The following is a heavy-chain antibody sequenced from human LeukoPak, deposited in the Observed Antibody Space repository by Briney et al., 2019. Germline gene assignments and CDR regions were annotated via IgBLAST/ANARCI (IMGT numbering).Heavy chain of an antibody. CDR3: ARHDYGDSPDY. J-gene: IGHJ4*02. D-gene: IGHD4-17*01. Sequence: SETLSLTCTVAGGSISSYYWSWIRQPPGKGLEWIGYIYYSGSTNYNPSLKSRITISVDTSKNQFSLKLSSVTAADTAVYYCARHDYGDSPDYWGQGTLVTVSS. V-gene: IGHV4-59*08. CDR2: IYYSGST. CDR1: GGSISSYY.